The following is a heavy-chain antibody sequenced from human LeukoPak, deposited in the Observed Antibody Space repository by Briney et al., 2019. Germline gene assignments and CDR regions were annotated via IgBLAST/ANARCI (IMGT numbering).Heavy chain of an antibody. D-gene: IGHD2-15*01. CDR1: GFTFSSYG. V-gene: IGHV3-23*01. CDR2: ISGSGGST. CDR3: AKSGVVVVAATQHFDY. Sequence: PGGSLRLSCAASGFTFSSYGMSWVRQAPGKGLEWVSAISGSGGSTYYADSVKGRFTISRDNSKNTLYLQMNSLRAEDTAVYYCAKSGVVVVAATQHFDYWGQGTLVTVSS. J-gene: IGHJ4*02.